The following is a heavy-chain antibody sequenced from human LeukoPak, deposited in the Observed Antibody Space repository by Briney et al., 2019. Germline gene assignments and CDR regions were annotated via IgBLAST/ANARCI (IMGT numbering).Heavy chain of an antibody. D-gene: IGHD3-22*01. Sequence: PGGSLRLSCAASGFTFSSYAMSWVRQAPGKGLEWVSAISSSGGSTYYADSVKGRFTISRDNAKNSLYLQMNSLRAEDTALYYCARGYYYDSSGYYEDYWGQGTLVTVSS. J-gene: IGHJ4*02. V-gene: IGHV3-23*01. CDR2: ISSSGGST. CDR1: GFTFSSYA. CDR3: ARGYYYDSSGYYEDY.